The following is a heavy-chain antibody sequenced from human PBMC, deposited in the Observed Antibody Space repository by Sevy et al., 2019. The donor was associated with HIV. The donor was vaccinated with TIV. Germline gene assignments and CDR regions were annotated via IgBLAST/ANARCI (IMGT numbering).Heavy chain of an antibody. CDR1: GFTFSDYS. J-gene: IGHJ4*02. CDR2: INSRSNYI. D-gene: IGHD3-22*01. Sequence: GGSLRLSCAVSGFTFSDYSFSWVRQAPGKGLEWVSTINSRSNYIYYLDSVKGRFTISRDNARNSLYLEMNSLRTEDTAVYYCGRNQYDSSRYRRFIDHWGQGTLVTVSS. V-gene: IGHV3-21*01. CDR3: GRNQYDSSRYRRFIDH.